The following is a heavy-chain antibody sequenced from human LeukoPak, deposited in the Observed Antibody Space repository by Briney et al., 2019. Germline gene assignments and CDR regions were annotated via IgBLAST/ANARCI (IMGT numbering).Heavy chain of an antibody. V-gene: IGHV1-8*01. D-gene: IGHD6-19*01. Sequence: ASVKVSCKASGYTFTSYDINWVRQATGQGLEWMGWMYPNSGNTGYAQKFQGRVTMTRDTSISTAYMELSSLRSEDTAVSYYPRGLSSGDYWGQGTLVTVSS. J-gene: IGHJ4*02. CDR3: PRGLSSGDY. CDR2: MYPNSGNT. CDR1: GYTFTSYD.